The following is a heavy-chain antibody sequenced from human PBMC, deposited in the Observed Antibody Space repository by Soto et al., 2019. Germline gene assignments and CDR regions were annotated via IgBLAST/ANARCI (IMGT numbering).Heavy chain of an antibody. CDR2: IDPSDSYI. CDR3: ARHGQLALFDQ. D-gene: IGHD6-6*01. J-gene: IGHJ5*02. Sequence: EVQLVQSGAEVKKPGESLKISCQGSGYSFPSYWISWVRQMPGKGLQWMGRIDPSDSYINYSPSFEGHVNISIDKSLNTAYLQWSSLTASDTAIYYCARHGQLALFDQWGQGTLVTVSS. V-gene: IGHV5-10-1*03. CDR1: GYSFPSYW.